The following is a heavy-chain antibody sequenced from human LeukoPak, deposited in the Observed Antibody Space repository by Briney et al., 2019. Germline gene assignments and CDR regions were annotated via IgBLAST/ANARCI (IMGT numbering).Heavy chain of an antibody. CDR3: ARPRYGSGSLDS. D-gene: IGHD3-10*01. V-gene: IGHV4-34*01. Sequence: SETLSLTCAVYGGSFSGHYWTWIRQPPGMGVEWIGEINHSGSTTYNPSLNTRVTISVDTSKNQISLKLSSVTAADTAVYYCARPRYGSGSLDSWGQGTLVTVSS. CDR2: INHSGST. CDR1: GGSFSGHY. J-gene: IGHJ4*02.